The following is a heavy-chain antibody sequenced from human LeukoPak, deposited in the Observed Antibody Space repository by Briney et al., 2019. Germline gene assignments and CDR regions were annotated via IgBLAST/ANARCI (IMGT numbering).Heavy chain of an antibody. V-gene: IGHV3-30*02. Sequence: GGSLRLSCAASEFTFCDYAMHWVRQAPGKGREWLAFIRYDGNNKYYADSVKGRFTISRDNSKNALYLQVNGLRAEDTAVYYCAKAADGGAQHFDYWGQGTLVTVSS. CDR3: AKAADGGAQHFDY. CDR1: EFTFCDYA. CDR2: IRYDGNNK. J-gene: IGHJ4*02. D-gene: IGHD1-26*01.